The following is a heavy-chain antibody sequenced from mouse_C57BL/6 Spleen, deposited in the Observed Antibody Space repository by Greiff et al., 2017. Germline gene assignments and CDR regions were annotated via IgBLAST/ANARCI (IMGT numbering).Heavy chain of an antibody. J-gene: IGHJ2*01. D-gene: IGHD2-2*01. V-gene: IGHV1-42*01. CDR3: AKRLRDY. CDR2: INPSTGGT. CDR1: GYSFTGYY. Sequence: EVQLQQSGPELVKPGASVKISCKASGYSFTGYYMNWVKQSPEKSLEWIGEINPSTGGTTYNQKFKAKATLTVDKSSSTAYMQLKSLTSEDSAVXYCAKRLRDYWGQGTTLTVSS.